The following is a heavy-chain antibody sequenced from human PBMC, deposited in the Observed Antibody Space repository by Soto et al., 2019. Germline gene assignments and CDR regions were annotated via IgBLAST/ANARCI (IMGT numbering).Heavy chain of an antibody. J-gene: IGHJ4*02. CDR2: IYYSGST. CDR1: GGSVSSDY. CDR3: ARDRNGYEDY. Sequence: SETLSLTCTVSGGSVSSDYWYWIRQPPGKGLEWIGYIYYSGSTNYNPSLKSRVTISVDTSKNQFSLKLSSVTAADTAVYYCARDRNGYEDYWGQGTLVTVSS. V-gene: IGHV4-59*02. D-gene: IGHD5-18*01.